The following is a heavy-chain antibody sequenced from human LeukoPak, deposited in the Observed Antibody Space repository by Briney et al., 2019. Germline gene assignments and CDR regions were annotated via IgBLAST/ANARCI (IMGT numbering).Heavy chain of an antibody. V-gene: IGHV5-51*01. CDR1: GYSFTSYW. D-gene: IGHD2-2*01. J-gene: IGHJ4*02. CDR2: IYPGDSDT. CDR3: ARRYCTSTSCYVGFDN. Sequence: GESLKISCKASGYSFTSYWIAWVRQMPGKGLEWMGIIYPGDSDTRYSPSFQGQVTISVDKSISTAYLQWSSLKASDTAIYYCARRYCTSTSCYVGFDNWGQGTLVTVSS.